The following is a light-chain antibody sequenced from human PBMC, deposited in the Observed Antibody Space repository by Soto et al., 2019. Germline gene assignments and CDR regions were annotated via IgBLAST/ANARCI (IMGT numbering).Light chain of an antibody. Sequence: EIVMTQSPATLSVSPGERATLSCRASQSVSSNLAWYQRKPGQAPRLLIYGASTRATGIPARFSGSGSGTEFTLTISSLQSEDFAVYYCQQYNSWPLTFGGGT. J-gene: IGKJ4*01. CDR1: QSVSSN. CDR2: GAS. CDR3: QQYNSWPLT. V-gene: IGKV3-15*01.